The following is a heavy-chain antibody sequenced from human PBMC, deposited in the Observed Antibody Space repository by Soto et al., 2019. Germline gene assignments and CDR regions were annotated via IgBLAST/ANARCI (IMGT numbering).Heavy chain of an antibody. CDR2: ISYDGSNK. CDR1: GFTFSSYG. J-gene: IGHJ4*02. CDR3: AKDMITFGGVRYYFDY. V-gene: IGHV3-30*18. Sequence: GGSLRLSCAASGFTFSSYGMHWVRQAPGKGLEWVAVISYDGSNKYYADSVKGRFTISRDNSKNTLYLQMNSLRAEDTAVYYCAKDMITFGGVRYYFDYWGQGTLVTVSS. D-gene: IGHD3-16*01.